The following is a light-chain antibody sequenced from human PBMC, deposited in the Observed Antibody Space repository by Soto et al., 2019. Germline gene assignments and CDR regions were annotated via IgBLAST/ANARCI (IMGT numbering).Light chain of an antibody. CDR1: NIGSKN. V-gene: IGLV3-21*02. CDR3: QVWDSSVLHHV. J-gene: IGLJ1*01. CDR2: DDD. Sequence: SYELTQSHSVSVAPGQTARITCGGNNIGSKNVHWFQQRPGQAPVLVVFDDDDRPSGIPDRFSGSNSGNTATLTISRVEAGDEADYYCQVWDSSVLHHVFGTGTKVTVL.